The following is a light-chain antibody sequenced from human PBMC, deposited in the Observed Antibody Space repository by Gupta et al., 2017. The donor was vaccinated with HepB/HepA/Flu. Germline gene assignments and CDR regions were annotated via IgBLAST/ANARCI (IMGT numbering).Light chain of an antibody. V-gene: IGLV3-21*04. J-gene: IGLJ2*01. CDR2: VDG. CDR3: QVWATSSVHGV. CDR1: NIGSKS. Sequence: SYVLPQPPSVSVAPGRTAPITCGGNNIGSKSVHWYQQKPGQAPVPVIHVDGDRPSGIPERFSGSNSGNTDTRTISRVEAGDEADDDCQVWATSSVHGVFGGGTKLTVL.